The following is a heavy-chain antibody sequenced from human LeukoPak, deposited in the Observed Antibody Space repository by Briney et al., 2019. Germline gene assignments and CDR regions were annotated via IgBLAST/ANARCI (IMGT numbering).Heavy chain of an antibody. CDR1: GYTFLNYG. Sequence: ASVKVSCKASGYTFLNYGITWLRQAPGQGLEWMGWISAYNGNTDYAREVQGRVILTTDKSTSTTYMELRSLTSDDTAVYYCARDSPYCSSTSCYTKDAFDIWGQGTMVTVSS. CDR2: ISAYNGNT. CDR3: ARDSPYCSSTSCYTKDAFDI. J-gene: IGHJ3*02. D-gene: IGHD2-2*02. V-gene: IGHV1-18*01.